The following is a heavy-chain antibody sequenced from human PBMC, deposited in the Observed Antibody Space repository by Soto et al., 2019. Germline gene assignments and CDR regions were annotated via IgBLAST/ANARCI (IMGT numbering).Heavy chain of an antibody. V-gene: IGHV3-11*01. D-gene: IGHD5-12*01. CDR1: GIKISDYY. CDR3: ASQNNRDGYQIDY. J-gene: IGHJ4*02. Sequence: GGSLRLACAASGIKISDYYMSWIRQVPGKGLEWLSYISTTGNTKYYLDSVKGRFTISRDNAKNSLYLEMNSLRAEDTAVYYCASQNNRDGYQIDYWGQGTLVTVPS. CDR2: ISTTGNTK.